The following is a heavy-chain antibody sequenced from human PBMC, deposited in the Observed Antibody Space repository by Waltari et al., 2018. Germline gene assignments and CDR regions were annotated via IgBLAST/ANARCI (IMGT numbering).Heavy chain of an antibody. CDR2: ISEDGSNK. CDR3: AKVSGSIRDRRGSPPGDY. CDR1: GFTFSSYG. Sequence: QVHLVESGGGVVQPGRSLRLSCAASGFTFSSYGMHWVRQAPGKGLEWVALISEDGSNKYYADSGKGRFTISRDNSKNTLYLQMSSLRAEDTAVYYCAKVSGSIRDRRGSPPGDYWGQGTLVTVSS. J-gene: IGHJ4*02. D-gene: IGHD3-10*01. V-gene: IGHV3-30*18.